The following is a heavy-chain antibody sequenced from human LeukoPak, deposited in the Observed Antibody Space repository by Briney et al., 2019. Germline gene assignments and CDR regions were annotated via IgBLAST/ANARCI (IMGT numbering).Heavy chain of an antibody. CDR1: GFTFSSYG. D-gene: IGHD2-2*01. Sequence: GGSLRLSCAASGFTFSSYGMHWVRQAPGKGLEWVSYISSSGSTIYYADSVKGRFTISRDNAKNSLYLQMNSLRAEDTAVYYCARALSYCSSTSCSIDYWGQGTLVTVSS. CDR2: ISSSGSTI. V-gene: IGHV3-48*04. CDR3: ARALSYCSSTSCSIDY. J-gene: IGHJ4*02.